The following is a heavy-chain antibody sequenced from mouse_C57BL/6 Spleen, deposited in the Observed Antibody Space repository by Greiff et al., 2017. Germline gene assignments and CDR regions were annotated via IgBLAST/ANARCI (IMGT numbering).Heavy chain of an antibody. V-gene: IGHV1-52*01. CDR1: GYTFTSYW. D-gene: IGHD4-1*01. J-gene: IGHJ2*01. Sequence: QVQLQQPGAELVRPGSSVKLSCKASGYTFTSYWMHWVKQRPIQGLEWIGNIDPSDSETHYNQKFKDKATLTVDKSSSTAYMQLSSLTSEDSAVYYGAIALHRANWEFDYWGKGTTLTVSS. CDR2: IDPSDSET. CDR3: AIALHRANWEFDY.